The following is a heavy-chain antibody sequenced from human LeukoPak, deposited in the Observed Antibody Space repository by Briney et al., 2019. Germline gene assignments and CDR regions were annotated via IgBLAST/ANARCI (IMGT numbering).Heavy chain of an antibody. CDR2: IIPIFGTA. D-gene: IGHD1-26*01. Sequence: ASVKVSCKASGGTFSSYAISRVRQAPGQGLEWMGGIIPIFGTANYAQKFQGRVTITADESTSTAYMELSSLRSEDTAVYYCASTIVGATFFDYWGQGTLVTVSS. CDR3: ASTIVGATFFDY. V-gene: IGHV1-69*13. CDR1: GGTFSSYA. J-gene: IGHJ4*02.